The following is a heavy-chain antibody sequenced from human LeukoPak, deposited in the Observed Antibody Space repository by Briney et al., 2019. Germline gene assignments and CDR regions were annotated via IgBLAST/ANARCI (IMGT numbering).Heavy chain of an antibody. CDR3: ARDSGYSKGGIPF. J-gene: IGHJ4*02. D-gene: IGHD5-18*01. Sequence: ASVKVSCKASGYTFIGFYIHWVRQAPGQGLEWMGWINPTNGGPNYSQNFQGRVTMTRDTSIGTAYMELHSLGSDDTAVYYCARDSGYSKGGIPFWGQGTLVTVSS. CDR1: GYTFIGFY. V-gene: IGHV1-2*02. CDR2: INPTNGGP.